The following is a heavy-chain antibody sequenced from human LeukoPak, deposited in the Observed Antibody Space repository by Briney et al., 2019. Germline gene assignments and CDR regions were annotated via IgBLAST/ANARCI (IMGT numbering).Heavy chain of an antibody. CDR3: ARGYAFDI. CDR2: ISYSSSAI. J-gene: IGHJ3*02. CDR1: GFTFSTYS. Sequence: QTGGSLRLSCAASGFTFSTYSMNWVRQAPGKGLEWVSYISYSSSAIYYADSVKGRFTTSRDNAKNSLYLQMNSLRDEDTAVYYCARGYAFDIWGQGTMVTVSS. V-gene: IGHV3-48*02.